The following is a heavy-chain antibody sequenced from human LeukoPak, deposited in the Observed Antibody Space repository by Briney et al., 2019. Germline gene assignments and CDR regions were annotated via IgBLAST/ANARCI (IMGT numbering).Heavy chain of an antibody. CDR1: GFTFSSYE. V-gene: IGHV3-48*03. J-gene: IGHJ6*03. CDR3: AREVLGDYYYYMDV. D-gene: IGHD3-10*01. CDR2: ISSSISTI. Sequence: GGSLRLSCAASGFTFSSYEMNWVRQAPGKGLEWVSYISSSISTIYYADSVKGRFTISRDNAKNSLYLQMNSLRAEDTAVYYCAREVLGDYYYYMDVWGKGTTVTVSS.